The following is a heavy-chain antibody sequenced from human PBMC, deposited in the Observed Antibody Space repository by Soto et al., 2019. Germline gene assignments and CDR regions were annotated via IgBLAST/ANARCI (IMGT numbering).Heavy chain of an antibody. CDR3: AKGGDYYDSSGYYSVGTFDI. J-gene: IGHJ3*02. CDR1: GGSISSGDYY. CDR2: IYYSGST. V-gene: IGHV4-30-4*02. D-gene: IGHD3-22*01. Sequence: PSDTLSLTCTVSGGSISSGDYYWSWIRQPPGKGLVWIGYIYYSGSTYYNPSLKSRVTISVDTSKNQFSLKLSSVTAEDTAMYYCAKGGDYYDSSGYYSVGTFDIWGQGTMVTVSS.